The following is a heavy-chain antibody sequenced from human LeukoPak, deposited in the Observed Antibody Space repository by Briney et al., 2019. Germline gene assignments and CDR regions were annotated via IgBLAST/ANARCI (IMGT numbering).Heavy chain of an antibody. J-gene: IGHJ4*02. D-gene: IGHD2-15*01. CDR3: AGDPQRCSGGNCYRFDY. CDR1: GYTLTELS. V-gene: IGHV1-24*01. Sequence: ASVKVSCKVSGYTLTELSMHWVRQAPGKGLEWMGRIDSEDGETNYAQKVQGRVTMTEDTSTDTAYMELNSLRSDDTAVYYCAGDPQRCSGGNCYRFDYWGPGTLVTVSS. CDR2: IDSEDGET.